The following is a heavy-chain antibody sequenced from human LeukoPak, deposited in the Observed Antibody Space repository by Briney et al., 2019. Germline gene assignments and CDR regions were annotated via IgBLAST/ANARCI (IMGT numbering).Heavy chain of an antibody. CDR1: GFSFSSYW. Sequence: PGGSLRLSCSASGFSFSSYWMSWVRQAPGKGLEWVANIKEDESEKDYVDSVKGRFTISRDNAKNTLYLQMGSLRAEDMAVYYCARDSGSGSYPDYWGQGTMVTVSS. D-gene: IGHD3-10*01. CDR2: IKEDESEK. CDR3: ARDSGSGSYPDY. V-gene: IGHV3-7*01. J-gene: IGHJ4*02.